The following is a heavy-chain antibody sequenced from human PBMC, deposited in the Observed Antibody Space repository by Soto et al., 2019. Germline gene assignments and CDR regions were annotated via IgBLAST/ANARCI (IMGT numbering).Heavy chain of an antibody. CDR3: ARLEGPSWFDP. CDR1: GGSISSSGYN. D-gene: IGHD3-3*01. CDR2: IYYSGST. J-gene: IGHJ5*02. V-gene: IGHV4-31*03. Sequence: QVQLQESGPGLVKPSQTLSLTCTVSGGSISSSGYNWSWIRQHPGKGLEWIGYIYYSGSTYYNPSLKSRGTISLDTSKNLFSLKLTSVTAADTAVYYCARLEGPSWFDPWGQGTLVTVSS.